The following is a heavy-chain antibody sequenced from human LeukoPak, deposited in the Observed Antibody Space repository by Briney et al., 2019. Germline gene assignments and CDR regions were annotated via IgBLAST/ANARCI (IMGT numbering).Heavy chain of an antibody. V-gene: IGHV3-21*01. J-gene: IGHJ4*02. CDR2: ISAGSSYI. CDR3: VSDSRDYVFDH. D-gene: IGHD4-17*01. Sequence: GGSLRLSCEASGFTFSTYSVNWVRQAPGKGLDWVSSISAGSSYIYYANSVKGRFTISRDNAKNSVYLQMNSLRVEDTAVYYCVSDSRDYVFDHWGQGALVTVSS. CDR1: GFTFSTYS.